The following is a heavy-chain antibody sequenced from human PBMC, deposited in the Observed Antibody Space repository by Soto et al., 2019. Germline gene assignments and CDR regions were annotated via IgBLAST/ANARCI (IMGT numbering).Heavy chain of an antibody. CDR3: AADLVAGSGSLGH. V-gene: IGHV3-74*01. CDR1: GFTFSSRW. D-gene: IGHD3-10*01. J-gene: IGHJ4*02. CDR2: IRHDGADS. Sequence: EVQLVESGGGSAQPGGSLRLSCAASGFTFSSRWMHWVRQDPGKGLQWVSRIRHDGADSNYADFVGGRFTISRDNAKNTLHLQMNSLRAEDTAVYFCAADLVAGSGSLGHWGRGTLVTVSS.